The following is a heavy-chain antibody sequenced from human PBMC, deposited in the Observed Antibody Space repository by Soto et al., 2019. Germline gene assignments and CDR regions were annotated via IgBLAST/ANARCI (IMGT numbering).Heavy chain of an antibody. CDR3: ARGIATGQLDP. CDR1: GYTFTRYT. J-gene: IGHJ5*02. D-gene: IGHD2-15*01. V-gene: IGHV1-3*01. Sequence: AASVEVSCKXSGYTFTRYTMNWVRQAPGQRLEWMGWINPDNGNTKSSQKFQDRVIITRDTSASTAYMDLSSLRSEDTAVYYCARGIATGQLDPWGQGTLVTVSS. CDR2: INPDNGNT.